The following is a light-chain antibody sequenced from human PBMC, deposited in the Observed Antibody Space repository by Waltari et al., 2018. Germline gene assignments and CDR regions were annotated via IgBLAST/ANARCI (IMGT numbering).Light chain of an antibody. V-gene: IGKV3D-15*01. J-gene: IGKJ3*01. CDR3: QQYNNWPPLFT. Sequence: EIVMTQSPATLSVSPGDRATLSCRASQTISSNLAWYQQRPGQAPRLLIYGASYRATGIPARFSGTGSGTEFTLTISSLQSEDFAVYYCQQYNNWPPLFTFGPGTKVDMK. CDR1: QTISSN. CDR2: GAS.